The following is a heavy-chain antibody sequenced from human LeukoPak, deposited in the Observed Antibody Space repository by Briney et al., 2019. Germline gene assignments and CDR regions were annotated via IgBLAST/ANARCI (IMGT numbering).Heavy chain of an antibody. D-gene: IGHD3-22*01. CDR3: ARGNYDSSGYYYRAFDY. J-gene: IGHJ4*02. CDR1: GFTFSSYA. Sequence: PGGSLRLSCAASGFTFSSYAMHWVRQAPGKGLEWVAVISYDGSNKYYADSVKGRFTISRDNSKNTLYLQMNSLRAEDTAVYYCARGNYDSSGYYYRAFDYWGQGTLVTVSS. CDR2: ISYDGSNK. V-gene: IGHV3-30-3*01.